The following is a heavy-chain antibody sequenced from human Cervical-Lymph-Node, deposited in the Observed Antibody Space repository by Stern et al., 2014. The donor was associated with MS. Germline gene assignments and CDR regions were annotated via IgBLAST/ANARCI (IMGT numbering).Heavy chain of an antibody. CDR1: GDSVNSETYF. CDR3: ARLSRYSRSSWFDP. J-gene: IGHJ5*02. V-gene: IGHV4-61*01. CDR2: VYYSVST. D-gene: IGHD5-12*01. Sequence: QVQLQESGPGLVKASETLSLTCTVFGDSVNSETYFWSWIRQPPGKGLEWIGYVYYSVSTNYNPPLERRVTISVDTSRNQFSLRLNSVTAADTAVYYCARLSRYSRSSWFDPWGQGTLVTVSS.